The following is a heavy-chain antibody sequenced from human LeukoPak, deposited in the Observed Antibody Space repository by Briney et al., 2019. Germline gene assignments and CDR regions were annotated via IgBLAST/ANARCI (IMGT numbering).Heavy chain of an antibody. CDR2: VSDDGNNI. CDR1: EFTFSNYP. Sequence: PGGSLRLSCAASEFTFSNYPMHWVRQAPGKGLEWVAVVSDDGNNIYYADSVKGRFTISRDNSKNTLYLQMNSLRAEDTAVYYCAKATYGSGTYGAFDYWGQGTLVTVSS. V-gene: IGHV3-30*04. CDR3: AKATYGSGTYGAFDY. D-gene: IGHD3-10*01. J-gene: IGHJ4*02.